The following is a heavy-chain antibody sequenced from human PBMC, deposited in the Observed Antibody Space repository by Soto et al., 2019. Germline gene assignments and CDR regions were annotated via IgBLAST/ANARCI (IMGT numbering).Heavy chain of an antibody. Sequence: SETLSLTCTVSGGSISSGGYYWSWIRQHPGKGLEWIGYIYYSGSTYYNPSLKSRVTISVDTSKNQFSLKLSSVTAADTAVYYCARANLTITIFGVDHDAFDIWGQGTMVTVSS. J-gene: IGHJ3*02. CDR1: GGSISSGGYY. CDR3: ARANLTITIFGVDHDAFDI. V-gene: IGHV4-31*03. CDR2: IYYSGST. D-gene: IGHD3-3*01.